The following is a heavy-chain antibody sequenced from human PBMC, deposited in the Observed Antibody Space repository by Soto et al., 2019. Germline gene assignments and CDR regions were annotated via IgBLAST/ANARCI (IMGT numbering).Heavy chain of an antibody. V-gene: IGHV4-4*07. CDR2: IYSSGGT. CDR3: ARETGSGSYYDY. D-gene: IGHD3-10*01. Sequence: GSLRLSCAASGGSISDYYWSWIRQPAGKGLEWIGRIYSSGGTNYNPSLKSRITMSVDTSKNHFSLKMNSVTAADTAVYYCARETGSGSYYDYWGQGALVTVSS. CDR1: GGSISDYY. J-gene: IGHJ4*02.